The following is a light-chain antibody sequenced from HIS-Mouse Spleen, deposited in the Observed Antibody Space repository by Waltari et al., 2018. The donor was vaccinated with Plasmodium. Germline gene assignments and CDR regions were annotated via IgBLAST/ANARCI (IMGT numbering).Light chain of an antibody. CDR2: QDS. CDR1: KLGDKY. CDR3: QAWDSSTVV. J-gene: IGLJ2*01. V-gene: IGLV3-1*01. Sequence: SYELTQPPSVSVSPGQTASITCSGDKLGDKYACWYQQKPGQSPVRVIYQDSKRPSGIPGRFPGSNSGNTATLTISGTQAMDEADYYCQAWDSSTVVFGGGTKLTVL.